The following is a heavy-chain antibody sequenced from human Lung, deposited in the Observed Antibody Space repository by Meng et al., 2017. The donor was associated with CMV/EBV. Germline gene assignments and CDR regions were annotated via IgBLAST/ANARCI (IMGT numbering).Heavy chain of an antibody. V-gene: IGHV3-15*01. D-gene: IGHD6-19*01. J-gene: IGHJ3*02. CDR3: TTDFPVAGVVTNAFDI. CDR2: IKSKTDGGTT. CDR1: GFTFSNAW. Sequence: GESLKISCAASGFTFSNAWMSWVRQAPGKGLEWVGRIKSKTDGGTTDYAAPVKGRFTISRDDSKNTLYLQMNSLKTEDTAVYYCTTDFPVAGVVTNAFDIWGHGTMVTVSS.